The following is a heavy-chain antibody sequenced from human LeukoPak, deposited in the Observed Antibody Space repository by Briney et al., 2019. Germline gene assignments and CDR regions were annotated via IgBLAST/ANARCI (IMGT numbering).Heavy chain of an antibody. J-gene: IGHJ5*02. V-gene: IGHV4-38-2*01. Sequence: SSETLSLTCAVSGYSISSGYYWGWIRQPPGKGLEWIGSIYHSGSTYYNPSLKSRVTISVDTSKNQFSLKLSSVTAADTAVYYCARHIVVVTAQTNWFDPWGQGTLVTVSS. CDR3: ARHIVVVTAQTNWFDP. CDR2: IYHSGST. CDR1: GYSISSGYY. D-gene: IGHD2-21*02.